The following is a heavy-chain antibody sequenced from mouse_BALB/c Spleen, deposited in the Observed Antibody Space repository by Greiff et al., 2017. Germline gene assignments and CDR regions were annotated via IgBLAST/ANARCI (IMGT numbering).Heavy chain of an antibody. V-gene: IGHV6-6*02. J-gene: IGHJ3*01. CDR1: GFTFSNYW. Sequence: EVMLVESGGGLVQPGGSMKLSCVASGFTFSNYWMNWVRQSPEKGLEWVAEIRLKSNNYATHYAESVKGRFTISRDDSKSSVYLQMNNLRAEDTGIYYCTRLYYDYDGAWFAYWGQGTLVTVSA. D-gene: IGHD2-4*01. CDR3: TRLYYDYDGAWFAY. CDR2: IRLKSNNYAT.